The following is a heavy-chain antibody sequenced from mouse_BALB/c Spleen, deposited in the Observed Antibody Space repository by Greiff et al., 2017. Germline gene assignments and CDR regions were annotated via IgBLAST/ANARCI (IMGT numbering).Heavy chain of an antibody. J-gene: IGHJ2*01. D-gene: IGHD1-1*01. CDR1: GYAFSSYW. Sequence: VQLQQSGAELVRPGSSVKISCKASGYAFSSYWMNWVKQRPGQGLEWIGYINPSTGYTEYNQKFKDKATLTADKSSSTAYMQLSSLTSEDSAVYYCAREDPYYGSSYGYWGQGTTLTVSS. CDR2: INPSTGYT. V-gene: IGHV1-4*01. CDR3: AREDPYYGSSYGY.